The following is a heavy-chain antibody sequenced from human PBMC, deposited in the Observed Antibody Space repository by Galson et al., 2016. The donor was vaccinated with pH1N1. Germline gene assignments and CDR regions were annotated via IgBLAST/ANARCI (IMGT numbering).Heavy chain of an antibody. CDR3: TAETDDYCSNFP. CDR1: GFTFSSHW. J-gene: IGHJ5*02. V-gene: IGHV3-7*03. Sequence: SLRLSCAASGFTFSSHWMTWVRQAPGKGLEWVANIDRTGIEKYYGDSVKGRVTMSRDDSKNMLYLQMNSLKIEDTAVYYCTAETDDYCSNFPWGQGTLVTVSS. CDR2: IDRTGIEK. D-gene: IGHD4-23*01.